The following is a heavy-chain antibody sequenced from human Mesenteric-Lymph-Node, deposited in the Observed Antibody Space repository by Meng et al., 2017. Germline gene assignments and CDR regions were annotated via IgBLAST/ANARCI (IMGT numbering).Heavy chain of an antibody. Sequence: GSLRLSCTASGGSISSYYWSWIRQPPGKGLEWIGYIYYSGSTNYNPSLKSRVTISVDTSKNQFSLKLSSVTAADTAVYYCARATYVWGSYRQYWYFDLWGRGTLVTVSS. CDR2: IYYSGST. CDR1: GGSISSYY. D-gene: IGHD3-16*02. V-gene: IGHV4-59*01. J-gene: IGHJ2*01. CDR3: ARATYVWGSYRQYWYFDL.